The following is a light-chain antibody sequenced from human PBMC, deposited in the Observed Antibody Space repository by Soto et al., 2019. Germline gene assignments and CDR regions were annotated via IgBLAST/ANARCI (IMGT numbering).Light chain of an antibody. Sequence: ALTQPPSASGSPGQSVTISCTGASSDVGGYNYVSWYQQHPGKAPKLMIYEVTKRPSGVPDRFSGSKSGNTASLTVSGLQPEDEADYYCSSYAGGNNAYVFGTGTKVTVL. V-gene: IGLV2-8*01. CDR2: EVT. J-gene: IGLJ1*01. CDR1: SSDVGGYNY. CDR3: SSYAGGNNAYV.